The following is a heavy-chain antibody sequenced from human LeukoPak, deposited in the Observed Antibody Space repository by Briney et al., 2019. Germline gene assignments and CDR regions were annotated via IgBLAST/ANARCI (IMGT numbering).Heavy chain of an antibody. J-gene: IGHJ6*03. CDR3: ARTQYYYDSSGYYYYYYYYMDV. V-gene: IGHV4-39*01. Sequence: PSETLSLTCTVSGGSISSSSYYWGWIRQPPGKGLEWIGSIYYSGSTYYNPSLKSRVTISVDTSKNQFSPKLSSVTAADTAVYYCARTQYYYDSSGYYYYYYYYMDVWGKGTTVTISS. D-gene: IGHD3-22*01. CDR1: GGSISSSSYY. CDR2: IYYSGST.